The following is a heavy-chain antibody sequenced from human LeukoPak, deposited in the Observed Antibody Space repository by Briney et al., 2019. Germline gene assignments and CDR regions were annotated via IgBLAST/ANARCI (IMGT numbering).Heavy chain of an antibody. D-gene: IGHD6-6*01. J-gene: IGHJ5*02. CDR3: ARASYSTSSRNWFDP. CDR2: ISGSGGST. CDR1: GFTFSSYA. Sequence: GGSLRLSCAASGFTFSSYAMSWVRQAPGKGLEWVSAISGSGGSTYYADSVKGRFTISRDNAKSTLYLQMNSLRAEDTAVYYCARASYSTSSRNWFDPWGQGTLVTVSS. V-gene: IGHV3-23*01.